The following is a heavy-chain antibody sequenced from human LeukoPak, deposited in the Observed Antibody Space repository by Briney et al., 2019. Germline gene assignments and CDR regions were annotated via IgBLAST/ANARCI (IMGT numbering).Heavy chain of an antibody. CDR3: ARPLGYCSSISCSILGY. V-gene: IGHV3-30-3*01. Sequence: GGSLRLSSGASGFTFSSYGMHWVRQAPGKGLEWVAVISYDGSNKYYADSVKGRFTISRDNSKNTLYVQMSSLRAEDTAVYYCARPLGYCSSISCSILGYWGQGTLVTVSS. CDR1: GFTFSSYG. D-gene: IGHD2-2*01. J-gene: IGHJ4*02. CDR2: ISYDGSNK.